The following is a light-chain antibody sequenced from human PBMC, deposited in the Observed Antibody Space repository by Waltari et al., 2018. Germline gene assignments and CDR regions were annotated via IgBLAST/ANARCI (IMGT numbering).Light chain of an antibody. Sequence: QSALTQPPSASGSPGQSVTISCTGTSSDVGGYNYVSWYQQHPGKAPKLMIYEVSKRPAGVPGRFSGSKSGKTASLTVSGLQAEDEADYYCNSYAGSNNPRVFGGGTKLTVL. CDR3: NSYAGSNNPRV. CDR1: SSDVGGYNY. V-gene: IGLV2-8*01. J-gene: IGLJ2*01. CDR2: EVS.